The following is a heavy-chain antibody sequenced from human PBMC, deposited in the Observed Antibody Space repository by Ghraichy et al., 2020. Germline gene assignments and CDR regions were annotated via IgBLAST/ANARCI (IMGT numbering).Heavy chain of an antibody. D-gene: IGHD3-16*01. CDR1: GYTFTGYY. CDR2: INPNSGGT. J-gene: IGHJ4*02. V-gene: IGHV1-2*02. Sequence: ASVKVSCKASGYTFTGYYMHWVRQAPGQGLEWMGWINPNSGGTNYAQKFQGRVTMTRDTSISTAYMELSRLRSDDTAVYYCARAGPDFKPLGSFGRWSVNYWGQGTLVTVSS. CDR3: ARAGPDFKPLGSFGRWSVNY.